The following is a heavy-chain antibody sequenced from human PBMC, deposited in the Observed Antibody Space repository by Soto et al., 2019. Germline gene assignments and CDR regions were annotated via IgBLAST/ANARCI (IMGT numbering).Heavy chain of an antibody. CDR2: IIPILGIA. V-gene: IGHV1-69*02. J-gene: IGHJ4*02. CDR3: ARAIAGGYGHTTLDN. D-gene: IGHD5-18*01. CDR1: GGTFSSYT. Sequence: SVKVSCKASGGTFSSYTISWVRQAPGQGLEWMGRIIPILGIANYAQKFQGRVTITADKSTSTAYMELSSLRSEDTAVYYCARAIAGGYGHTTLDNWGQGTKVTVSS.